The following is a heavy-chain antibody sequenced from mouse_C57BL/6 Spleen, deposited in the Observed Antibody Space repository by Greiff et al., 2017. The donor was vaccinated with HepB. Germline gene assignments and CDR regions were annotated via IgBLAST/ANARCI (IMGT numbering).Heavy chain of an antibody. CDR3: ARYSNLYYAMDY. D-gene: IGHD2-5*01. CDR2: IDPSDSYT. J-gene: IGHJ4*01. CDR1: GYTFTSYW. Sequence: QVQLQQPGAELVKPGASVKLSCKASGYTFTSYWMQWVKQRPGQGLEWIGEIDPSDSYTNYNQKFKGKATLTVDTSSSTAYMQLSSLTSEDSAVYYCARYSNLYYAMDYWGQGTSVTVSS. V-gene: IGHV1-50*01.